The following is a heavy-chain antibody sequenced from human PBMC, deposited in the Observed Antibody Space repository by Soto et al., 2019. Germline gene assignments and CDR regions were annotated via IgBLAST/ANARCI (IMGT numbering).Heavy chain of an antibody. CDR3: TTDAKYASSWRFDY. J-gene: IGHJ4*02. D-gene: IGHD6-13*01. Sequence: PGGSLRLSCAASGFTFSEAWMSWVRQAPGKGLEWVGRIKSKVDGGTTDHAAPVKGRFTISRDDSRNMLYLQMNNLKTEDTAIYYCTTDAKYASSWRFDYWGQGILVTRLL. CDR2: IKSKVDGGTT. CDR1: GFTFSEAW. V-gene: IGHV3-15*01.